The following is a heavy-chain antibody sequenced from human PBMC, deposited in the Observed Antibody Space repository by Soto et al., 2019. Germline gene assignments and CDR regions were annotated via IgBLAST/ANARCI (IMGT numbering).Heavy chain of an antibody. CDR3: VRGDSGACISTSSSDAFDL. Sequence: QVQLQESGPGLVKPSQTLSLTCTVSGGSISSGDYYWNWIRQPPGKGLEWIGSIYYSGSTYYSPSLKSRVTISVGRSKNHLSLKLSSVTAAETAVYYCVRGDSGACISTSSSDAFDLWGRGTMVAVSS. V-gene: IGHV4-30-4*01. D-gene: IGHD2-2*01. J-gene: IGHJ3*01. CDR1: GGSISSGDYY. CDR2: IYYSGST.